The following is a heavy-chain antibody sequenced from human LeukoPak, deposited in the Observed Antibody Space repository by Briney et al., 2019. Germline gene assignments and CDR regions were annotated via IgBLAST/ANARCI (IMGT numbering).Heavy chain of an antibody. CDR1: GGSISGYY. CDR3: ARDNYDFWSGSGGLGY. Sequence: PSETLSLTCTVSGGSISGYYWSWIRQPAGKGLEWIGRVYASGSASYNPSLKSRVTMSVDTSKNQFSLKLSSVTAADTAVYYCARDNYDFWSGSGGLGYWGQGTLVTVSS. V-gene: IGHV4-4*07. CDR2: VYASGSA. D-gene: IGHD3-3*01. J-gene: IGHJ4*02.